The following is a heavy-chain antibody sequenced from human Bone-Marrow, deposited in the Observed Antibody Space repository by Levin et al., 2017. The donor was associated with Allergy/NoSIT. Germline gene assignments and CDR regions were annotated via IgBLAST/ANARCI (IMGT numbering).Heavy chain of an antibody. Sequence: SQTLSLTCTVSGDSISSGDYYWSWVRQPPGEGLEWIGYIYYSGTTYYHPSLKSRVTISVDTPKNQFSLKLTSVTAADTAVYYCARVRNAVTSPTFDHWGQGTLVTVSS. V-gene: IGHV4-30-4*01. CDR1: GDSISSGDYY. J-gene: IGHJ4*02. CDR2: IYYSGTT. CDR3: ARVRNAVTSPTFDH. D-gene: IGHD4-17*01.